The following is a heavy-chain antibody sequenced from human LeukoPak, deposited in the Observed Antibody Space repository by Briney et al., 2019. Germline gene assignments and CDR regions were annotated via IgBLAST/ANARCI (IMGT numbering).Heavy chain of an antibody. D-gene: IGHD3-10*01. CDR3: ARAGLGYYGSGSYYRGHDAFDI. V-gene: IGHV3-30-3*01. CDR1: GFTFSSYA. CDR2: ISYDGSNK. Sequence: GGSLRLSCAASGFTFSSYAMHWVRQAPGKGLEWVAVISYDGSNKYYADSVKGRFTISRDNSKNTLCLQMNSLRAEDTAVYYCARAGLGYYGSGSYYRGHDAFDIWGQGTMVTVSS. J-gene: IGHJ3*02.